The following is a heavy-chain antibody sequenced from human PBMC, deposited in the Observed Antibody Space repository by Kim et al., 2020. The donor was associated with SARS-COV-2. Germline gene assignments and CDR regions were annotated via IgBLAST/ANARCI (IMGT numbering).Heavy chain of an antibody. CDR1: GGSISSSSYY. J-gene: IGHJ4*01. D-gene: IGHD2-21*02. V-gene: IGHV4-39*07. CDR3: ARDALAGGGDCFDEDY. Sequence: SETLSLTCTVSGGSISSSSYYWGWIRQPPGKGLEWIGSIYYSGSTYYNPSLKSRVTISVDTSKNQFSLKLSSVTAADTAVYYCARDALAGGGDCFDEDY. CDR2: IYYSGST.